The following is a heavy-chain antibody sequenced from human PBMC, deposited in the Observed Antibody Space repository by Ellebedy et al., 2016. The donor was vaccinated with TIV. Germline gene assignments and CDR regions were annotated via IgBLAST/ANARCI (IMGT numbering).Heavy chain of an antibody. Sequence: GGSLRLSXAASGFTFSAFTMHWVRQAPGKGLEWVALISFDGSEKYYVESVKGRFTISRDNAKKSLYLQMNSLRAEDTALYYCAKDIYDILPGHPHYWGQGTLVTVSS. J-gene: IGHJ4*02. D-gene: IGHD3-9*01. CDR1: GFTFSAFT. CDR2: ISFDGSEK. V-gene: IGHV3-30*18. CDR3: AKDIYDILPGHPHY.